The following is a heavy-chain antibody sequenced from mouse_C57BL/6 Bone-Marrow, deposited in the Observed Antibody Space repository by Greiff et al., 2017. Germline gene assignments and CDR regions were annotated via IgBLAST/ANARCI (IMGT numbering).Heavy chain of an antibody. V-gene: IGHV5-16*01. CDR2: INYDGSST. CDR1: GFTFSDSY. Sequence: EVKLVESEGGLVQPGSSMKLSCTASGFTFSDSYMAWVRQVPEKGLEWVANINYDGSSTYYLDSLKSRFIISRDNAKNILYLQMSSLKSEDTATYYCARDRGDYCYFDYWGQGTTLTVSS. CDR3: ARDRGDYCYFDY. D-gene: IGHD1-1*01. J-gene: IGHJ2*01.